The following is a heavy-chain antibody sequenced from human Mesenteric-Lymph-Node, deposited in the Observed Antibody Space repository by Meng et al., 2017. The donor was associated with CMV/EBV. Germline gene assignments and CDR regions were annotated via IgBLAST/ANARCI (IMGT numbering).Heavy chain of an antibody. CDR1: GYTFTNYD. CDR3: AREQLRFLEWLFGYGMDV. CDR2: INPSGGST. Sequence: ASVKVSCKASGYTFTNYDIIWVRQATGQGLEWMGIINPSGGSTSYAQKFQGRVTMTRDTSTSTVYMELSSLRSEDTAVYYCAREQLRFLEWLFGYGMDVWGQGTTVTVSS. D-gene: IGHD3-3*01. J-gene: IGHJ6*02. V-gene: IGHV1-46*01.